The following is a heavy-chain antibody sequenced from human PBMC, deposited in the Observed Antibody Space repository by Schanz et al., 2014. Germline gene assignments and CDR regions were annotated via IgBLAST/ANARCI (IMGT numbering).Heavy chain of an antibody. CDR3: ARDGEAAAGCDY. CDR2: INPSGGST. Sequence: QVQLVQSGVEVKRPGASVKVSCKASGYTFTSYGITWVRQAPGQGLEWMGIINPSGGSTSYAQKFQGRVTMTRDTSTSTVYMELSSLRSEDTAVYYCARDGEAAAGCDYWGQGTLVTVSS. D-gene: IGHD6-13*01. CDR1: GYTFTSYG. J-gene: IGHJ4*02. V-gene: IGHV1-46*03.